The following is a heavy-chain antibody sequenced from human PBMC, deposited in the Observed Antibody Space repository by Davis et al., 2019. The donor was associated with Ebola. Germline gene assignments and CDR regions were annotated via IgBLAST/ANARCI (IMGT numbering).Heavy chain of an antibody. J-gene: IGHJ3*02. CDR3: AHRRIRFLEWSPAFDI. D-gene: IGHD3-3*01. CDR1: GFSLSTSGVG. Sequence: SGPTLVKPTQTLTLTCTFSGFSLSTSGVGVGWIRQPPGKALEWLALIYWDDDKRYSPSLKSRLTITKDTSKNQVVLTMTNMDPVDTATYYCAHRRIRFLEWSPAFDIWDQGTMVTVSS. CDR2: IYWDDDK. V-gene: IGHV2-5*02.